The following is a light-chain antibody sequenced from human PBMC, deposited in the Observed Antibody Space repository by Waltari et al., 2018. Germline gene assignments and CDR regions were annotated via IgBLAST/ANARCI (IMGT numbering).Light chain of an antibody. CDR3: QQASTFPS. J-gene: IGKJ5*01. Sequence: DIQMTQSPSSVSVSVGHRVTITCRASQSIGSFLVWYQQRPGEAPKLLISDASNLQSGVPSRFSGSGSGTDFTLTISSLQPEDFATYYCQQASTFPSFGQGTRLEIK. V-gene: IGKV1-12*02. CDR2: DAS. CDR1: QSIGSF.